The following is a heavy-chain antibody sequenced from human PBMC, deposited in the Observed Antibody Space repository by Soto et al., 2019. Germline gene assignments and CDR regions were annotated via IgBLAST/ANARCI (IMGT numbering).Heavy chain of an antibody. J-gene: IGHJ4*02. CDR1: GYTFTSTW. Sequence: ASVKGSCKASGYTFTSTWMYWVRHAPGQGLEWMGIINPYGGAATYAEKFQGRVTMTRDTSTATDYMELSSLRSEDTAMYYCASDRSLSSPYWWLEYWGQGTQVTVSS. CDR3: ASDRSLSSPYWWLEY. CDR2: INPYGGAA. D-gene: IGHD3-22*01. V-gene: IGHV1-46*01.